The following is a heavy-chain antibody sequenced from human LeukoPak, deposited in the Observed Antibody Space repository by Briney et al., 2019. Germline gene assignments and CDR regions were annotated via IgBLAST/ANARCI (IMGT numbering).Heavy chain of an antibody. CDR2: IYHSGSS. D-gene: IGHD4-17*01. CDR1: GGSISSSNW. V-gene: IGHV4-4*02. CDR3: ARGRGPYYGDYYDY. J-gene: IGHJ4*02. Sequence: SSETLSLTCAVSGGSISSSNWWSWVRQPPGKGLEWIGEIYHSGSSNYSPSLKSRVTISVDTSKNQFSLKLSSVTAADTAVYYCARGRGPYYGDYYDYWGQGTLVTVSS.